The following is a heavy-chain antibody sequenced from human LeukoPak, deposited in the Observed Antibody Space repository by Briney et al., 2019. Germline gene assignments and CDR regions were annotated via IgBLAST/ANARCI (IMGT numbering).Heavy chain of an antibody. CDR3: ARGDKIAAAGTNAFDI. CDR1: GGTFSSYA. Sequence: GASVKVSCKASGGTFSSYAISWVRQAPGQGLEWMGRIIPTLGIANYAQKFQGRVTITADKSTSTAYMELSSLRSEDTAVYYCARGDKIAAAGTNAFDIWGQGTMVTVSS. J-gene: IGHJ3*02. D-gene: IGHD6-13*01. CDR2: IIPTLGIA. V-gene: IGHV1-69*04.